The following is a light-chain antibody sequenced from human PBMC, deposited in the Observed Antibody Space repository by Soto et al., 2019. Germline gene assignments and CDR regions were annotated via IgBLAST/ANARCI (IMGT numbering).Light chain of an antibody. CDR2: GSD. CDR1: RSNIGSNP. V-gene: IGLV1-44*01. Sequence: QSVLTQPPSASGTPGQRVAISCSGTRSNIGSNPVNWFQQLPGTAPKLLIYGSDQRPSGVPDRFSGSKSGTSASLAISGLQSEDEADYYCAAWDDSLFGPVLGGGTQLTVL. J-gene: IGLJ2*01. CDR3: AAWDDSLFGPV.